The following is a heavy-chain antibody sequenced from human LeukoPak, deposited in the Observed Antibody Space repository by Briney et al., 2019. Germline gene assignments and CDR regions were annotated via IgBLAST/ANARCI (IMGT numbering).Heavy chain of an antibody. D-gene: IGHD6-19*01. J-gene: IGHJ4*02. Sequence: PGGSLRLSCAASGFTFDDYGMSWVRQAPGKGLEWVSGINWNGGSTGYADSVKGRFTISRDNAKNSLYLQMNSLRAEDTAVYYCAGGSGWLIDYWGQGTLVTVSS. CDR1: GFTFDDYG. V-gene: IGHV3-20*04. CDR2: INWNGGST. CDR3: AGGSGWLIDY.